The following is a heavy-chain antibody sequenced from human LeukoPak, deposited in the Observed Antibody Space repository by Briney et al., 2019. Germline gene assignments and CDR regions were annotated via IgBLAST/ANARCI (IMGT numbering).Heavy chain of an antibody. CDR3: SRGSELLQWLVTQQDAFVI. J-gene: IGHJ3*02. Sequence: GGSVRLSCTASGYTFTGYYMHWVRQAPGQGLEWMGCINPNSGGTNYAQTFKGRVTITRDSSISTAYMELSRLRDEDTAGYYCSRGSELLQWLVTQQDAFVIWGQRTMVTVSS. CDR1: GYTFTGYY. V-gene: IGHV1-2*02. CDR2: INPNSGGT. D-gene: IGHD6-19*01.